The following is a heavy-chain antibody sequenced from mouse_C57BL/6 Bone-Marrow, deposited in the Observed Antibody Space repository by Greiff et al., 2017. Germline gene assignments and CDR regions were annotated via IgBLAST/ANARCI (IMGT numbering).Heavy chain of an antibody. CDR1: GYSFTGYY. D-gene: IGHD1-1*01. CDR3: ARWDSSYFDY. Sequence: EVQLQQSGPELVKPGASVKISCKASGYSFTGYYMNWVKQSPEKSLEWIGELNPSTGGTTYNQKFKAKATLTVDKSSSTAYMQRKSLTSEDSAVYYCARWDSSYFDYWGKGTTLTVSS. V-gene: IGHV1-42*01. J-gene: IGHJ2*01. CDR2: LNPSTGGT.